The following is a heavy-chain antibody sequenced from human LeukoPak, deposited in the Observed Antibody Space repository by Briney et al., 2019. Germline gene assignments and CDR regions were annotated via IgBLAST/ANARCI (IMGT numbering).Heavy chain of an antibody. CDR1: GYTFTSYG. J-gene: IGHJ4*02. CDR2: ISAYNGNT. Sequence: AASVKVSCKASGYTFTSYGISWVRQAPGQGLEWMGWISAYNGNTNYAQKLQGRVTMTTDTSTSTAYMELRSLRSDDTAVYYCARGEDIVATHHGLLAPAETQDDINNFDYWGQGTLVTVSS. CDR3: ARGEDIVATHHGLLAPAETQDDINNFDY. V-gene: IGHV1-18*01. D-gene: IGHD5-12*01.